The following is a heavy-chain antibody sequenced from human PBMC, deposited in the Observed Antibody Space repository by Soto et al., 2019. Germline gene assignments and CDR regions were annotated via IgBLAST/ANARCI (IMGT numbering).Heavy chain of an antibody. CDR3: ARGKDYYGSGSYQDY. CDR1: GGSISSGDYY. V-gene: IGHV4-30-4*01. CDR2: IYYSGST. D-gene: IGHD3-10*01. Sequence: SETLSLTCTVSGGSISSGDYYWSWIRQPPGKGLEWIGYIYYSGSTYYNPSLKSRVTISVDTSKNQFSLKLSSVTAADTAVYYCARGKDYYGSGSYQDYWGQGTLVTVPQ. J-gene: IGHJ4*02.